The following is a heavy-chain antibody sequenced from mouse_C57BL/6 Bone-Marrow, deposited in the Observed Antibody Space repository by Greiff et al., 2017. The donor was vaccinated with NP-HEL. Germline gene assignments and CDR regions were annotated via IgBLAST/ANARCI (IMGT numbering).Heavy chain of an antibody. CDR2: FDPEDGET. Sequence: VQLQQSGAELVKPGASVKLSCTASGFNIKDYHMHWVKQRTEQGLEWIGRFDPEDGETKYAPKFQGKATITVDTSSNTAYLQLSSLTSEDTAVYYYARGYGSFYYYAMDYWGQGTSVTV. V-gene: IGHV14-2*01. J-gene: IGHJ4*01. CDR3: ARGYGSFYYYAMDY. CDR1: GFNIKDYH. D-gene: IGHD1-1*01.